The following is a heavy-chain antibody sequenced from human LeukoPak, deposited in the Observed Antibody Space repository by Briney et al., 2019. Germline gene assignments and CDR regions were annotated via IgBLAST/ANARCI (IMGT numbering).Heavy chain of an antibody. CDR1: GGSVSSGSYY. CDR3: ARVKQDYYDSSGYYYAFDY. CDR2: INHSGST. Sequence: PSETLSLTCTVSGGSVSSGSYYWSWIRQPPGKGLEWIGEINHSGSTNYNPSLKSRVTISVDTSKNQFSLKLSSVTAADTAVYYCARVKQDYYDSSGYYYAFDYWGQGTLVTVSS. V-gene: IGHV4-39*07. J-gene: IGHJ4*02. D-gene: IGHD3-22*01.